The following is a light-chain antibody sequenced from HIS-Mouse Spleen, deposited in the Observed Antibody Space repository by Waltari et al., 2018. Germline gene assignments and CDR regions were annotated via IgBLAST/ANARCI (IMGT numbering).Light chain of an antibody. CDR2: EGS. Sequence: QSALTQPASVSGSPGQSIPISCPGTSSYVGSYNLVSWYQQHPGKAPKLMIYEGSKRPSGVSNRFSGSKSGNTASLTISGLQAEDEADYYCCSYAGSSNWVFGGGTKLTVL. J-gene: IGLJ3*02. CDR1: SSYVGSYNL. V-gene: IGLV2-23*01. CDR3: CSYAGSSNWV.